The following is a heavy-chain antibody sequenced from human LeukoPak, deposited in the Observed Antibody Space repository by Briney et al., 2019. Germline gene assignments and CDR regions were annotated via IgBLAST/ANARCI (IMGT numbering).Heavy chain of an antibody. CDR1: GGSFSGYY. D-gene: IGHD2-2*01. J-gene: IGHJ4*02. CDR2: INHSGST. V-gene: IGHV4-34*01. CDR3: ARDWTSTYCYDY. Sequence: SETLSLTCAVCGGSFSGYYWSWIRQPPGKGLEWIGEINHSGSTNYNPSLKSRVTISVGTSKNQFSLKLSSVTAADTAVYYCARDWTSTYCYDYWGQGALVTVSS.